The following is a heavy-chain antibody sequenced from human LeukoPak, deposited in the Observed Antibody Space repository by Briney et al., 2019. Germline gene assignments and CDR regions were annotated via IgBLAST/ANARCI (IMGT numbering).Heavy chain of an antibody. CDR1: GFTFSSYG. V-gene: IGHV3-73*01. CDR3: TTPGYYYDSSGSPNSDY. D-gene: IGHD3-22*01. CDR2: IRSKANSYAT. J-gene: IGHJ4*02. Sequence: EGTLRLSCAASGFTFSSYGMHWVRQASGKGLEWVGRIRSKANSYATAYAASAKGRFTISRDDSKNTAYLQMNSLKNEDTAVYYCTTPGYYYDSSGSPNSDYWGQGTLVTVSS.